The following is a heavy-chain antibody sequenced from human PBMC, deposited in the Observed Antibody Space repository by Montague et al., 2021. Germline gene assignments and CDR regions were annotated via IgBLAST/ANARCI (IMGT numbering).Heavy chain of an antibody. Sequence: SRRLSCAAPGFTFSSYTMHWVRHVPGKGLEYVSAISPNGDNTYYAYSVKGRFTISRDNSKNTLYLQMHSLRAEDTALYYCVREVFSPNGTDVWGQGTTVTVSS. CDR1: GFTFSSYT. D-gene: IGHD1-26*01. CDR3: VREVFSPNGTDV. CDR2: ISPNGDNT. V-gene: IGHV3-64D*09. J-gene: IGHJ6*02.